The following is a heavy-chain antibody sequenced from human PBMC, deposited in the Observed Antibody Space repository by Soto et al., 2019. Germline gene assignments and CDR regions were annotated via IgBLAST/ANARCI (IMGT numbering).Heavy chain of an antibody. V-gene: IGHV3-11*01. D-gene: IGHD3-3*01. CDR1: GFTFSDYY. Sequence: PGGSLRLSCAASGFTFSDYYMSWIRQAPGKGLEWVSYISSSGSTIYYADSVKGRFTISRDNAKNSLYLQMNSLRAEDTAVYYCARVYDFWSGYYYYFDYWGQGTLVTVSS. CDR2: ISSSGSTI. J-gene: IGHJ4*02. CDR3: ARVYDFWSGYYYYFDY.